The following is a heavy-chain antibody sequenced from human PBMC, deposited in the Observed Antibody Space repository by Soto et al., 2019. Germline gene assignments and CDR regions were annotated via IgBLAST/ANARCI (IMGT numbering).Heavy chain of an antibody. J-gene: IGHJ4*02. Sequence: GGSLRLSCTAAGFTIGDYAMSWFRQAPGKGLEWVGFIRSKTYGGTTEYAASVKGRFTISRDDSKSIAYLQMNSLKTEDTAVYYCTRGYSSFTYYFDYWGQGTLVTVSS. CDR2: IRSKTYGGTT. D-gene: IGHD5-12*01. V-gene: IGHV3-49*03. CDR1: GFTIGDYA. CDR3: TRGYSSFTYYFDY.